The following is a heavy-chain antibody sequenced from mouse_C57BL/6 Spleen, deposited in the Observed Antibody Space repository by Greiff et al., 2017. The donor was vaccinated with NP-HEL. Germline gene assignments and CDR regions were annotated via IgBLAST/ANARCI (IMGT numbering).Heavy chain of an antibody. J-gene: IGHJ3*01. CDR1: GYTFTSYW. Sequence: EVKLMESGTVLARPGASVKMSCKTSGYTFTSYWMHWVKQRPGQGLEWIGAIYPGNSDTSYNQKFKGKAKLTAVTSASTAYMELSSLTNEDSAVYYCTREGLHPFAYWGQGTLVTVSA. V-gene: IGHV1-5*01. D-gene: IGHD3-3*01. CDR3: TREGLHPFAY. CDR2: IYPGNSDT.